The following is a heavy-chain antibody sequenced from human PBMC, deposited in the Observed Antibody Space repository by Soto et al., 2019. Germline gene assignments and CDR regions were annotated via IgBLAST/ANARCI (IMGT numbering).Heavy chain of an antibody. CDR1: GFTFSSYA. D-gene: IGHD6-13*01. CDR2: ISGSGGST. J-gene: IGHJ4*02. V-gene: IGHV3-23*01. CDR3: AKARYSSSWYSFDY. Sequence: GGSLRLSCAASGFTFSSYAMSWVRQAPGKGLEWVSAISGSGGSTYYADSVKGRFTISRDNSKNTLYLRMNSLRAEDTAVYYCAKARYSSSWYSFDYWGQGTLVTVSS.